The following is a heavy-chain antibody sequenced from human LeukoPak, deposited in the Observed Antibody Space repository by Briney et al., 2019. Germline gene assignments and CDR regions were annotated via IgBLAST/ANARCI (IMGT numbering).Heavy chain of an antibody. D-gene: IGHD1-14*01. CDR2: IYTSGST. V-gene: IGHV4-4*07. CDR1: GGAISSYY. Sequence: KTSETLSLTCTVSGGAISSYYWSWIRQPAGKGLEWIGRIYTSGSTNYNPSLKRRVSMSVDTYKNQFSLKLYSVTAADTAVYFCARDVGPPPYYFDYWGQGTLVTVSS. CDR3: ARDVGPPPYYFDY. J-gene: IGHJ4*02.